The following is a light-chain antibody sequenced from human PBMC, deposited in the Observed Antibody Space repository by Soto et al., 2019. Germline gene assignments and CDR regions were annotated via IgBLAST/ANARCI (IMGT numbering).Light chain of an antibody. V-gene: IGKV3-15*01. CDR2: GAS. CDR3: QQYNKWPRT. Sequence: EIVMTQSPATLSVSPGDRATLSCRASQSISSDVAWYQQKPGQAPRLLIYGASTTATGIPARFSGSGSGTEFTLTISSLQSEDFAVYNCQQYNKWPRTFGQGTKVEIK. J-gene: IGKJ2*01. CDR1: QSISSD.